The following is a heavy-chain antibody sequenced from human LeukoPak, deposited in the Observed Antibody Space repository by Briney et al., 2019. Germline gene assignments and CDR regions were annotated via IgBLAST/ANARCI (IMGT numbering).Heavy chain of an antibody. CDR3: AKAPLKVVVVAAIDY. CDR1: GLTFDDYA. V-gene: IGHV3-9*01. J-gene: IGHJ4*02. CDR2: FSWDSVSL. D-gene: IGHD2-15*01. Sequence: GGSLRLSCAASGLTFDDYAMHWVRQAPGKGLEWVSGFSWDSVSLGYADSVKGRFTISRDNAKNSLYLQMNSLRAEDTALYYCAKAPLKVVVVAAIDYWGEGTLVTVSS.